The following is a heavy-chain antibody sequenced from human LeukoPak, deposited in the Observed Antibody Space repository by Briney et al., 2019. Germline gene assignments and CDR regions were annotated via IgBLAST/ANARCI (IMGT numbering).Heavy chain of an antibody. CDR3: ARGIFGTGIWLYFDY. V-gene: IGHV1-18*01. D-gene: IGHD3-3*01. J-gene: IGHJ4*02. Sequence: ASVKVSCKASGYTFTSYGISWVRQAPGQGLEWMGWISAYNGNTNYAQKLHGRVTMTTDTSTSTAYMELRSLRSDDTAVYYCARGIFGTGIWLYFDYWGQGTLVTVSS. CDR1: GYTFTSYG. CDR2: ISAYNGNT.